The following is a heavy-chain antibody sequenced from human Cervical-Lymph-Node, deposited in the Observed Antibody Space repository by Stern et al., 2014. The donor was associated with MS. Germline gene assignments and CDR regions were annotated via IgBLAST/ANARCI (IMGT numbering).Heavy chain of an antibody. CDR3: ARDGSIVVPRGDDAFDI. J-gene: IGHJ3*02. D-gene: IGHD3-22*01. CDR1: GYTFTSYG. V-gene: IGHV1-18*01. CDR2: ISAYNGNT. Sequence: VQLEESGAEVKKPGASVKVSCKASGYTFTSYGISWVRQAPGQGLEWMGWISAYNGNTNYAQKLQGRVTMTTDTSTSTAYMELRSLRSDDTAVYYCARDGSIVVPRGDDAFDIWGQGTMVTVSS.